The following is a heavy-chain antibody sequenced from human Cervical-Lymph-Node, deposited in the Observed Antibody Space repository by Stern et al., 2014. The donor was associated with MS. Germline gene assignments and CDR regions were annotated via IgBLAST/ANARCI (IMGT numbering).Heavy chain of an antibody. J-gene: IGHJ4*02. V-gene: IGHV5-51*01. CDR1: GYKVSIYW. CDR3: ARQTTAWASDV. CDR2: IYPGDSEN. D-gene: IGHD1-14*01. Sequence: MRLVQSGAELIRPGESLKISCKGSGYKVSIYWIAWVRPMPGKGLELRGIIYPGDSENRYSPSFQGQVPMSADKSTSTAYLQWSSLNASDTAMYFCARQTTAWASDVWGQGTLVTVSS.